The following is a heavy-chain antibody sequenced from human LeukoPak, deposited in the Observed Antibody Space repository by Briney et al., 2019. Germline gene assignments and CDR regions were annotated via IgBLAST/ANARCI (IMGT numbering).Heavy chain of an antibody. CDR2: ISPSGGST. CDR1: GYTFTGYW. Sequence: ASVKVSCKAFGYTFTGYWMHWVRQAPGQGPEWMGVISPSGGSTIYAQKFKGRVTLTRDMSTSTDYLELSSLRSEDTAVYYCARDQAKVADQYYYYYMDVWGKGTTVTVSS. J-gene: IGHJ6*03. CDR3: ARDQAKVADQYYYYYMDV. V-gene: IGHV1-46*01.